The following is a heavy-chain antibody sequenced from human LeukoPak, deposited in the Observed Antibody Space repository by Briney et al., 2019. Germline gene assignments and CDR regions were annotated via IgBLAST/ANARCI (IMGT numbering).Heavy chain of an antibody. D-gene: IGHD2-21*02. Sequence: PGGSLRLSCAASGFTFSSYAMHWVRQAPGKGLEWVAVISYDGSNKYYADSVKGRFTISRDSSKNTLYLQMNSLRAEDTAVYYCARDRSSLTGVTTYFDYWGQGTLVTVSS. CDR2: ISYDGSNK. CDR1: GFTFSSYA. CDR3: ARDRSSLTGVTTYFDY. V-gene: IGHV3-30*04. J-gene: IGHJ4*02.